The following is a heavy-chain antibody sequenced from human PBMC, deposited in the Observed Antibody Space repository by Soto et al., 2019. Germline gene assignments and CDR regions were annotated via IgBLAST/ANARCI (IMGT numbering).Heavy chain of an antibody. CDR3: ARAPLRLGELAFWFFDY. J-gene: IGHJ4*02. V-gene: IGHV4-31*03. CDR2: IYYSGST. Sequence: PSETLSLTCTVSGGSISSGGDYWSWIRQHPGKGLEWIGYIYYSGSTYYNPSLKSRVTISVDTSKNQFSLKLSSVTAADTAVYYCARAPLRLGELAFWFFDYWGQGTLVTVSS. D-gene: IGHD3-16*02. CDR1: GGSISSGGDY.